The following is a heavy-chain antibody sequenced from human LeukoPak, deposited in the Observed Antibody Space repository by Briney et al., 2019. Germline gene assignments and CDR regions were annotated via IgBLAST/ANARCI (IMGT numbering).Heavy chain of an antibody. J-gene: IGHJ6*03. Sequence: QSGPALVKPTQTLTLTCTFSGFSLSTSGMCVSWIRQPPGKALEWLARIDWDDDKYYSTSLKTRLTISKDTSKNQVVLTMTNMDPVDTATYYCARMNWGPSYCSGGSCYSGRSGRYYYYYMDVWGKGTTVTVSS. CDR3: ARMNWGPSYCSGGSCYSGRSGRYYYYYMDV. CDR1: GFSLSTSGMC. D-gene: IGHD2-15*01. V-gene: IGHV2-70*11. CDR2: IDWDDDK.